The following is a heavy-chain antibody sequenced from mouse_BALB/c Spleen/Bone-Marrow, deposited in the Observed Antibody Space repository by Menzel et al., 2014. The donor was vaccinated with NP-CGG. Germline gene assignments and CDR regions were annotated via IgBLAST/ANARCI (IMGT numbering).Heavy chain of an antibody. V-gene: IGHV1S41*01. CDR1: GYTFTSYW. J-gene: IGHJ3*01. Sequence: DLVKPGASVKLTCKASGYTFTSYWINWIKQRPGQGLEWIGRIAPGSGSTYYNEVFKGKATLTVDTSSSTAYIQLSSLSSEDAAVYFCAREDRGYGNNDWFAYWGQGTLVTVSA. D-gene: IGHD2-1*01. CDR3: AREDRGYGNNDWFAY. CDR2: IAPGSGST.